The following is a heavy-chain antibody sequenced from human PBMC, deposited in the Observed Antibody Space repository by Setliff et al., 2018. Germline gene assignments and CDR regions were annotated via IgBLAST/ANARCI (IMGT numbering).Heavy chain of an antibody. Sequence: GASVKVSCKASGYTFSNYDINWVRQGTGQGLEWMGWRNPNSGNTGYAQKFQGRVTMTRNTSISTVYMELTSLRYEDMAVYYCARGLRQDRSNSDVFDIWGQGTVVTV. CDR3: ARGLRQDRSNSDVFDI. D-gene: IGHD4-4*01. CDR2: RNPNSGNT. CDR1: GYTFSNYD. V-gene: IGHV1-8*02. J-gene: IGHJ3*02.